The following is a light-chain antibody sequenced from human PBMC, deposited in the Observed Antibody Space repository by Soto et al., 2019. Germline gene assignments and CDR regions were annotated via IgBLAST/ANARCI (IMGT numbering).Light chain of an antibody. Sequence: QSVLTQPASVSGSPGQSITISCTGTSSDVVGYDYVSWYQQHPGKAPKLILYDVSDRPSGVSNRFSGSKSGNTASLTISGRQAEDEAYYYCSSYTTGSTLVVFGGGTKLTVL. J-gene: IGLJ2*01. CDR2: DVS. CDR1: SSDVVGYDY. CDR3: SSYTTGSTLVV. V-gene: IGLV2-14*03.